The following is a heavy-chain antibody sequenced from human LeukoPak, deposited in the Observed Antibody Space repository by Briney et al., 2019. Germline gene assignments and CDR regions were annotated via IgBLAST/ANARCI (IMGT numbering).Heavy chain of an antibody. CDR3: ARGKVGTDFDY. J-gene: IGHJ4*02. CDR2: IYTRGSI. V-gene: IGHV4-4*07. Sequence: KSSETLSLTCTVSGDSISSYYWSWLRQPAGKGLEWIGRIYTRGSINYNPSLKSRVTMSVDTSKNRFSLNLSSVTAADTAVYYCARGKVGTDFDYWGQGTLVTVSS. D-gene: IGHD1-1*01. CDR1: GDSISSYY.